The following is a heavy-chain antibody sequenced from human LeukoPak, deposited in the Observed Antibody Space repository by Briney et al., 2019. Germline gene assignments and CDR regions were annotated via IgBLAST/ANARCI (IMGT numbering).Heavy chain of an antibody. V-gene: IGHV4-39*01. CDR3: ARGCMGMVRGVTYNWFDP. D-gene: IGHD3-10*01. Sequence: PSETLSLTCTVSGGSISSSSYYWGWIRQPPGKGLGGICSIYYSGSTYYTPSLKSRVTISVDTSKNQFSLKLSSVTAADTAVYYCARGCMGMVRGVTYNWFDPWGQGTLVTVSS. CDR2: IYYSGST. CDR1: GGSISSSSYY. J-gene: IGHJ5*02.